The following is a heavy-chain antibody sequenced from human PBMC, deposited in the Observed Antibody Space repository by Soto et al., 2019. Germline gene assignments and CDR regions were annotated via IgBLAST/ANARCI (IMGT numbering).Heavy chain of an antibody. V-gene: IGHV3-23*01. J-gene: IGHJ4*02. CDR3: AKTYHFDH. CDR2: ISPSGDAT. Sequence: EVQLLESGGGLLQPGGSLRLSCAASGFSFSSYAMTWARQAPGKGLEWVSSISPSGDATYYTDSVKGRFTISRDNSRNTLSLQMNSLRDEDKAIYYCAKTYHFDHWGLGTLVTVSS. CDR1: GFSFSSYA.